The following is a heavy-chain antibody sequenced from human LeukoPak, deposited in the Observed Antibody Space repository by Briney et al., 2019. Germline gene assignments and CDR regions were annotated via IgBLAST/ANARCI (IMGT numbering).Heavy chain of an antibody. Sequence: SQTLSLTCAISGGSVSSNSAAWNWIRQSPSRGLEWLGRTYYRSKWYNDYAVSVKSRITINPDTSKNQFSLQLNPVTPEDTAVYYCARDQYDFWSGHIDYWGQGTLVTVSS. CDR3: ARDQYDFWSGHIDY. V-gene: IGHV6-1*01. CDR2: TYYRSKWYN. D-gene: IGHD3-3*01. CDR1: GGSVSSNSAA. J-gene: IGHJ4*02.